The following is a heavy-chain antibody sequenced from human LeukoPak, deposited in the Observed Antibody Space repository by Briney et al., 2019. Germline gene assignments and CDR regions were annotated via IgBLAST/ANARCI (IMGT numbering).Heavy chain of an antibody. J-gene: IGHJ5*02. Sequence: SETLSLTCTVSGGSISGYYWNWVRQPPGKGLEWIGNIYSSGSTDYNPSLKSRVTISLVTSKFQLSLRLTSVPAADTVVYYCARADPNASGYFYRFNWFDPWGQGTLVTVSS. CDR2: IYSSGST. D-gene: IGHD3-10*01. V-gene: IGHV4-59*01. CDR3: ARADPNASGYFYRFNWFDP. CDR1: GGSISGYY.